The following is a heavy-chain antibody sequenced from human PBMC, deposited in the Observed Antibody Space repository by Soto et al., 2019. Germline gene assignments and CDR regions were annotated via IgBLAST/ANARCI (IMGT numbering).Heavy chain of an antibody. CDR3: ARGPGGPDGPGDY. Sequence: QVQLVQSGAEVKKPGASVKVSCXASGYTFTSYAMHWVRQAPGQRLEWMGWINAGNGNTKYSQKFQGRVTITRDTSASTAYMELSSLRSEDTAVYYCARGPGGPDGPGDYWGQGTLVTVSS. J-gene: IGHJ4*02. CDR1: GYTFTSYA. V-gene: IGHV1-3*01. D-gene: IGHD2-15*01. CDR2: INAGNGNT.